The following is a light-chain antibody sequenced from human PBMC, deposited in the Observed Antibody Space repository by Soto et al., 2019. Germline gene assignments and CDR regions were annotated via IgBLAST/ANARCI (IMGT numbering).Light chain of an antibody. V-gene: IGKV1-9*01. Sequence: IQLPQSPSFLSAPVGDRVPITCRASQDISDYLAWYQQRPGKAPKLLIYAASTLQSGVPSRFSGSGSGTEFTFTITSLQPEDIATYYCHQYDTVPYDFGPGTKVDIK. CDR1: QDISDY. CDR3: HQYDTVPYD. CDR2: AAS. J-gene: IGKJ3*01.